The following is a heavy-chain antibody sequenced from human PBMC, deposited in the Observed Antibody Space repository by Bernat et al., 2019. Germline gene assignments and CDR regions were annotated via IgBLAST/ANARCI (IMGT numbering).Heavy chain of an antibody. CDR3: ARTLVAVTSVGDAFDL. V-gene: IGHV3-66*01. CDR1: GFSVSREY. J-gene: IGHJ3*01. Sequence: EVQLVQSGGRLVQPGGSLSLSCAASGFSVSREYMSWVRQVPGKGLEWLSVIYTLGATYYADSVKTRFTVSRDTSKNTIFLQMNNLSVEDTTVYFCARTLVAVTSVGDAFDLWGQGTMVTVSS. D-gene: IGHD2-21*02. CDR2: IYTLGAT.